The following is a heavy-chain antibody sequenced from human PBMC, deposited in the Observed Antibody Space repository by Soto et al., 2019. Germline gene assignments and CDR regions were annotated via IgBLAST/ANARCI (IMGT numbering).Heavy chain of an antibody. Sequence: SETLSLTCTVSGGSLSSGAYYWSWIRQHPGKGLEWIGYIYHSGSTNYNPSLKSRVTISVDTSKNQFSLKLTSVTAADTAVYYCARDKITGLFDYWGQGTLVTVSS. CDR3: ARDKITGLFDY. CDR2: IYHSGST. D-gene: IGHD2-8*02. J-gene: IGHJ4*02. CDR1: GGSLSSGAYY. V-gene: IGHV4-31*03.